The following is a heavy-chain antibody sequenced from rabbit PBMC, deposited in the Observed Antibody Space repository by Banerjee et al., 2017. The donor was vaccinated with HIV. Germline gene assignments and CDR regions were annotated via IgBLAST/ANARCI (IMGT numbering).Heavy chain of an antibody. CDR3: ARLNTGGISAYDL. V-gene: IGHV1S45*01. D-gene: IGHD1-1*01. Sequence: QQQLEESGGGLVKPGGTLTLTCKASGIDFSTYYYMCWVRQAPGKGLEWIACIYAGSSDRTYYTNWAKGRFTISKTSSTTVDLKMTSLTAADTATYFCARLNTGGISAYDLWGPGTLVTVS. J-gene: IGHJ4*01. CDR2: IYAGSSDRT. CDR1: GIDFSTYYY.